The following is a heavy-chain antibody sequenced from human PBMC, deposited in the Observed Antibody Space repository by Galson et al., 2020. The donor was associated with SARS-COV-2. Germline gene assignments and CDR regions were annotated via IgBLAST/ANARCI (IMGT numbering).Heavy chain of an antibody. V-gene: IGHV4-38-2*02. CDR1: GYSVSTTNY. CDR2: VYPSGTT. J-gene: IGHJ2*01. D-gene: IGHD3-22*01. Sequence: SETLSLTCTVSGYSVSTTNYWGWVRQPPGRGLEWIGSVYPSGTTYYNPSLKSRVTLSVDPSKNQFSLRLDSVTAADTALYYCARQGVNMIVLVTVPGWFFDLWGRGTLVTVSS. CDR3: ARQGVNMIVLVTVPGWFFDL.